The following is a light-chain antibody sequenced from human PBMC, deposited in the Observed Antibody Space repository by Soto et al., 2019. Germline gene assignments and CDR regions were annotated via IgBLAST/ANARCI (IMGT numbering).Light chain of an antibody. CDR1: QSVGRN. V-gene: IGKV3-15*01. CDR3: QQYNNWPLT. Sequence: EIVMTQSPATLSVSPGEAAILSCRASQSVGRNLAWYQQRPGQAPRLLIFGASTRASGVPDRFSGGGSGTEFSLTISSLQSEDFAVYYCQQYNNWPLTFGQGTKVDIK. J-gene: IGKJ1*01. CDR2: GAS.